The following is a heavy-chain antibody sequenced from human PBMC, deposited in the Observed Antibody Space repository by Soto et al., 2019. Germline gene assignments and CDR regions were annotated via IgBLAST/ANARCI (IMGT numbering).Heavy chain of an antibody. V-gene: IGHV3-30*18. Sequence: GGSLRLSCAASGFTFSAYGIHWVRQAPGKGLEWVAVISHDGSNTNYADSVKGRFTFSRDNSKDTVYLQMNSLRAEDTAVYYCAKDTEYYSSSGHYVFASWGQGTLVTVSS. D-gene: IGHD3-22*01. CDR3: AKDTEYYSSSGHYVFAS. CDR2: ISHDGSNT. CDR1: GFTFSAYG. J-gene: IGHJ1*01.